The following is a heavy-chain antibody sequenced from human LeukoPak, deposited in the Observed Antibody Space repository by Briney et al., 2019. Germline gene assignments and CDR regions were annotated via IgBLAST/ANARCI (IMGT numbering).Heavy chain of an antibody. CDR1: GFTFSSYA. Sequence: GGSLRLSCAASGFTFSSYAMTWVRQAPGKGLEWVSGISSSDDSTYYADSVKGRFTISRDNSKNTLYLQMNSVRAEDTAVYYCAKDQLTVVRGVFDYWGQGTLVTVSS. CDR2: ISSSDDST. J-gene: IGHJ4*02. V-gene: IGHV3-23*01. CDR3: AKDQLTVVRGVFDY. D-gene: IGHD3-10*01.